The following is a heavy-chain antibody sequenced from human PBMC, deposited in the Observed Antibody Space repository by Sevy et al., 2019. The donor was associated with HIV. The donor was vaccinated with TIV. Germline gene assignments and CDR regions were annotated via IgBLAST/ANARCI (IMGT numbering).Heavy chain of an antibody. CDR2: TSPYNGNT. Sequence: ASVKVSCKASGYTFTTYGISWVRQAPGQGLEWMAWTSPYNGNTNYIQKFQGRVAVTTDTSTSTAYMELRSLRSDDTAVYYCAGVPWSGPDHWGQGTLVTVSS. CDR1: GYTFTTYG. D-gene: IGHD3-3*01. J-gene: IGHJ4*02. CDR3: AGVPWSGPDH. V-gene: IGHV1-18*01.